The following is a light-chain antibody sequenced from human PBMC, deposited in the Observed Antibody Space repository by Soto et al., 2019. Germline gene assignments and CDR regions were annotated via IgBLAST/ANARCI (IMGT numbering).Light chain of an antibody. CDR3: QQSYSTQWT. Sequence: DIHMTQSPSTLSASLGDRVTITSRASQSISTWLAWYQQKPGKAPKLLIYDASSLESGVPSRFSGSGSGTDFTLTISSLQPEDFATYYCQQSYSTQWTFGQGTKVDIK. V-gene: IGKV1-5*01. CDR2: DAS. J-gene: IGKJ1*01. CDR1: QSISTW.